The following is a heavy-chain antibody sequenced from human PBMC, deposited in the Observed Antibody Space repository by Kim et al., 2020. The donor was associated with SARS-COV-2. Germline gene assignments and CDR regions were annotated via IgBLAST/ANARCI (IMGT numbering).Heavy chain of an antibody. J-gene: IGHJ6*02. Sequence: NPSHKRRVTISVDTSKNQFSLKLSSVTAADTAVYYCARAQRGRSYYGMDVWGQGTTVTVSS. V-gene: IGHV4-34*01. D-gene: IGHD3-10*01. CDR3: ARAQRGRSYYGMDV.